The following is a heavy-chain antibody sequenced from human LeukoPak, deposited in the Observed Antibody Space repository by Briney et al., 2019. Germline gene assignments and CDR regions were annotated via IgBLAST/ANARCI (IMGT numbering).Heavy chain of an antibody. Sequence: ASVKVSCKASGYTFTSYDINWVRQATGQGLEWMGWMNPNSGNTGYAQKFQGRVTMTRNTSISTAYMELSSLRSEDTAVYYCARGGSRVVAAYFDYWGQGTLATVSS. J-gene: IGHJ4*02. CDR2: MNPNSGNT. D-gene: IGHD2-15*01. CDR3: ARGGSRVVAAYFDY. V-gene: IGHV1-8*01. CDR1: GYTFTSYD.